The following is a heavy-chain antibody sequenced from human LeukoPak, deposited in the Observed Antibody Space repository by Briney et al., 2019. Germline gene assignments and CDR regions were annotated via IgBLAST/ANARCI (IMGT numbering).Heavy chain of an antibody. Sequence: SETLSLTCTVSGGSIGSNYWSWIRQPPGKGLEWIGIYYSGTTNYNPSLKSRVTISVDTSKKQFSLKLSSVTAADTAVYYCARHNRASSTGWFDPWGQGTLVTVSA. V-gene: IGHV4-59*08. D-gene: IGHD1-14*01. CDR2: IYYSGTT. J-gene: IGHJ5*02. CDR1: GGSIGSNY. CDR3: ARHNRASSTGWFDP.